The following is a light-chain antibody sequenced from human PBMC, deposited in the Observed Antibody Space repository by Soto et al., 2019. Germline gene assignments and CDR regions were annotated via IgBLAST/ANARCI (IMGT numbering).Light chain of an antibody. Sequence: DIVMTQSPATLSVSPGGRATLSCRASQSVSSNLAWYKPKPGQAPRLLIYGASNRATGIPDRFSGSGSGTDFTLTISRLEPEEFAVDDCQQYGSSGTFGQETKVDI. CDR3: QQYGSSGT. J-gene: IGKJ1*01. CDR1: QSVSSN. CDR2: GAS. V-gene: IGKV3-20*01.